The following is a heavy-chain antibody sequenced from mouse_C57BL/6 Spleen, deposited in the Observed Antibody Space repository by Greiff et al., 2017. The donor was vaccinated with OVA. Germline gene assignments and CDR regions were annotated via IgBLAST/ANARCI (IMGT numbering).Heavy chain of an antibody. J-gene: IGHJ2*01. D-gene: IGHD1-1*01. CDR1: GYTFTSYG. V-gene: IGHV1-81*01. CDR3: ARYYGSSYDFDY. CDR2: IYPRSGNT. Sequence: QVQLQQSGAELARPGASVKLSCKASGYTFTSYGISWVKQRTGQGLEWIGEIYPRSGNTYYNEKFKGKATLTADKSSSTAYMELRSLTSEDSAFYFCARYYGSSYDFDYWGQGTTLTVSS.